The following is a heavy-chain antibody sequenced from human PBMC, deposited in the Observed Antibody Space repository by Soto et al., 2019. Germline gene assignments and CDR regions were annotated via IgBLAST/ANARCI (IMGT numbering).Heavy chain of an antibody. D-gene: IGHD2-15*01. CDR1: GGSISSYY. Sequence: SETLSLTCTVSGGSISSYYWSWIRQPPGKGLEWIGYIYYSGSTNYNPSLKSRVTISVDTSKNQFSLKLSSVTAADTAVYYWARVSGGAIFDYWGQGTLVTVSS. CDR2: IYYSGST. J-gene: IGHJ4*02. V-gene: IGHV4-59*01. CDR3: ARVSGGAIFDY.